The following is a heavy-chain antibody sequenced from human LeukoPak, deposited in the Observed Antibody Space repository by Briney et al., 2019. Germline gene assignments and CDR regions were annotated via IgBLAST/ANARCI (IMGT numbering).Heavy chain of an antibody. CDR3: ARGIFSNWFDP. CDR1: GFTFSSYW. V-gene: IGHV3-74*01. CDR2: INSDESST. Sequence: GGSLKLSCAASGFTFSSYWMHWVRQAPGKGLVWVSRINSDESSTSYADSVKGRFTISRDNAKDTLYLQMNSLRAEDTAVYYCARGIFSNWFDPWGQGTLVTVSS. J-gene: IGHJ5*02.